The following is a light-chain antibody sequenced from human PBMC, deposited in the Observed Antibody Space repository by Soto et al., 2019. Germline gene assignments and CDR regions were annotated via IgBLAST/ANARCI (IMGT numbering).Light chain of an antibody. V-gene: IGKV3-20*01. J-gene: IGKJ4*01. CDR1: QSVSSSY. CDR2: GAS. CDR3: QQYGCSPPLT. Sequence: EIVLTQSPGTLSLSPGERATLSCRASQSVSSSYLAWYQQKPGQAPRLLIYGASSRATGIPDRFSGSGSGTDFTLTICRLEPEDFAVYYCQQYGCSPPLTFGGGTKVEIK.